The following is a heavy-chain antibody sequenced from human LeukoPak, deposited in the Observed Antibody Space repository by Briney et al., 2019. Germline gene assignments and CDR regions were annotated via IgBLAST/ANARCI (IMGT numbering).Heavy chain of an antibody. D-gene: IGHD3-22*01. CDR1: GFTFSNAW. CDR2: ISSRSSTI. J-gene: IGHJ4*02. CDR3: ARGRTYYYESSGYYSHFDY. Sequence: PGGSLRLSCAGSGFTFSNAWMTWVRQAPGKGLEWISYISSRSSTIYYADSVKGRFTISRDNAKNSLDLQMNSLRDEDTAVYYCARGRTYYYESSGYYSHFDYWGQGTLVTVSS. V-gene: IGHV3-48*02.